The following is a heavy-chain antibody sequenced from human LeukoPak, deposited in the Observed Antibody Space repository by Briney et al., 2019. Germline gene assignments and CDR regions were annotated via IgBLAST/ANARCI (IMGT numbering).Heavy chain of an antibody. CDR3: ARDRTSGYNWFDP. J-gene: IGHJ5*02. CDR1: GYTFTGYY. V-gene: IGHV1-2*02. CDR2: INPNSGDT. Sequence: ASAKVSCKASGYTFTGYYMHWVRQAPGQGLEWMGWINPNSGDTNYAQKFQGRVTMTRDTSISTAYMELSRLTSDDTAMYYCARDRTSGYNWFDPWGQGTLVTVSS. D-gene: IGHD3-22*01.